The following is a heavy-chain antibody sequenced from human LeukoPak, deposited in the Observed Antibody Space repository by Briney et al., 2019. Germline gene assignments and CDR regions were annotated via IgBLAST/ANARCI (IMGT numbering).Heavy chain of an antibody. D-gene: IGHD5-18*01. CDR3: VSPRGFSYGYFDS. J-gene: IGHJ4*02. V-gene: IGHV4-39*01. Sequence: PSETLSLTCTVSGGSISSSSAYWGWIPQPPGKGLEWIGSIYYSKNTYYNPSLKSRVTISADTSKNQFSLTLGSVSATDTAVYYCVSPRGFSYGYFDSWGQGTLVTVSS. CDR2: IYYSKNT. CDR1: GGSISSSSAY.